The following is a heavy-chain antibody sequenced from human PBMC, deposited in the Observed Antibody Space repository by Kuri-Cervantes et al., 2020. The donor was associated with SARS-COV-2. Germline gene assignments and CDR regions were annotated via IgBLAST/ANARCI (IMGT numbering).Heavy chain of an antibody. D-gene: IGHD6-6*01. CDR1: GFSFRSYG. CDR2: IWNDGSNK. V-gene: IGHV3-33*01. J-gene: IGHJ6*02. CDR3: ARDSEGSTAVRPGYFYGMDV. Sequence: GGSLRLSCAASGFSFRSYGMHWVRQAPGKGLEWVAIIWNDGSNKFYGDFVRGRFTISRDNSKNTLYLQMNSLRAEDTAVYYCARDSEGSTAVRPGYFYGMDVWGQGTTVTVSS.